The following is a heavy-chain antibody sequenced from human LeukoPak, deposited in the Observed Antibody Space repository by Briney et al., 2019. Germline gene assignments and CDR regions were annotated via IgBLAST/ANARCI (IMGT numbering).Heavy chain of an antibody. V-gene: IGHV3-7*01. J-gene: IGHJ4*02. CDR3: ARDPREWQQLVKASDY. D-gene: IGHD6-13*01. Sequence: GGSLRLSCAASGFTYSRCWMSWVRQAPGKGLEWVANINQDGSEKYYVESVKGRFTISRDNAKNSLYLQMNSLRVEDTAVYYCARDPREWQQLVKASDYWGQGTLVTVSS. CDR2: INQDGSEK. CDR1: GFTYSRCW.